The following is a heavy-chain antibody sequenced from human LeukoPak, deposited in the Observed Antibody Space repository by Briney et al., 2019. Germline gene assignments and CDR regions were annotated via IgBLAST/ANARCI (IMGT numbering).Heavy chain of an antibody. V-gene: IGHV3-66*02. Sequence: GGSLRLSSAASGFTVSNNYMSWVRQAPGKGLEWVSVIYSGGSTYYADSVKGRFTISRDNSKNTLYLQMNSLRAEDTAVYYCARDFSGAGYMDVWGKGTTVTVSS. CDR3: ARDFSGAGYMDV. D-gene: IGHD1-14*01. CDR2: IYSGGST. J-gene: IGHJ6*03. CDR1: GFTVSNNY.